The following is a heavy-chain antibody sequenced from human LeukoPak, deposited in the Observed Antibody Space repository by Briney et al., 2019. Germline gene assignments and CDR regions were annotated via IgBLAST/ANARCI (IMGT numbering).Heavy chain of an antibody. D-gene: IGHD3-10*01. J-gene: IGHJ3*02. V-gene: IGHV3-74*01. CDR1: GFTFSSYW. CDR2: INTDGRIT. Sequence: PGGSLRLSCAASGFTFSSYWMHWVRQAPGKGLVWVSRINTDGRITNYADSVKGRFTISRDNAKNTLFLQMNSLRAEDTAVYYCARSRRYNYYDAFDIWGQGAMVTVSS. CDR3: ARSRRYNYYDAFDI.